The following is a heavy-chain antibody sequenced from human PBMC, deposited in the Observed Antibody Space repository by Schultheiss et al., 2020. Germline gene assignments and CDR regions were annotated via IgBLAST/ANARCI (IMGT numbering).Heavy chain of an antibody. J-gene: IGHJ5*02. D-gene: IGHD3-10*01. Sequence: GESLKISCAASGFTFSSYWMHWVRQAPGKGLEWVSAISGSGGSTYYADSVKGRFTISRDNSKNTLYLQMNSLRAEDTAVYYCAKYGSGAGVGGWFDPWGQGTLVTVSS. CDR2: ISGSGGST. V-gene: IGHV3-23*01. CDR1: GFTFSSYW. CDR3: AKYGSGAGVGGWFDP.